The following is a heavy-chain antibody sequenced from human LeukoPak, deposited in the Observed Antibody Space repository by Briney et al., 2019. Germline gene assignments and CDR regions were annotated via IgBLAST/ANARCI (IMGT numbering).Heavy chain of an antibody. CDR2: ISGSGGST. CDR1: GFTFSSYA. J-gene: IGHJ4*02. CDR3: AKESPRKTTVTTDSGDY. Sequence: GGSLRLSCAASGFTFSSYAMSWVRQAPGKGLEWVSAISGSGGSTYYADSVKGRLTISRDNSKNTLYLQMNSLRAEDTAVYYCAKESPRKTTVTTDSGDYWGQGTLVTVSS. D-gene: IGHD4-17*01. V-gene: IGHV3-23*01.